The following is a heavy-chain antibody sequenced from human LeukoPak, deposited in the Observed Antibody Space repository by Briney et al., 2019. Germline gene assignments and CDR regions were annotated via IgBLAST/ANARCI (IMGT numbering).Heavy chain of an antibody. J-gene: IGHJ4*02. CDR1: GGSISSYY. Sequence: SETLSLTCTVSGGSISSYYWSWIRRTPGKGLEWIGDIYYSGSTNYNPSLKSRVTISVDTSKNQFSLKLSSVTAADTAVYYCATHTDIAPLSSLKYWGQGTLVTVSS. D-gene: IGHD6-13*01. CDR3: ATHTDIAPLSSLKY. CDR2: IYYSGST. V-gene: IGHV4-59*08.